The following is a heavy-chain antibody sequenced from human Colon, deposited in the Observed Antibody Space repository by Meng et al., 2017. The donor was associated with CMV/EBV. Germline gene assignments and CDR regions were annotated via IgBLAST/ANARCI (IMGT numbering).Heavy chain of an antibody. V-gene: IGHV3-30-3*01. Sequence: SGFTFSDYVIHWVRQAPGKGLEWTSAISSDGSDKHFADSVKGRFTISRDNSKNTVYLQMNFLRLEDTAVYYCAREGHSSGYFGDFDYWGQGALVTVSS. CDR3: AREGHSSGYFGDFDY. CDR2: ISSDGSDK. CDR1: GFTFSDYV. D-gene: IGHD3-22*01. J-gene: IGHJ4*02.